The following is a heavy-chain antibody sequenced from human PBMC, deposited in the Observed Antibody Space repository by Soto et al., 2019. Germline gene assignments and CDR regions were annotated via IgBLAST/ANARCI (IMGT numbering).Heavy chain of an antibody. J-gene: IGHJ6*02. Sequence: QVQLVQSGAEVKKPGSSVKVSCKASGGTFRTSAFSWVRQAPGQGLEWVGGIMPVFRRPKYAQNFQDRVTISAEESTSTSYMEVNSLRSDDTAVYYCARDKDRLQLGGNYYFILDVWGQGTAVTVSS. V-gene: IGHV1-69*12. CDR3: ARDKDRLQLGGNYYFILDV. CDR1: GGTFRTSA. D-gene: IGHD1-1*01. CDR2: IMPVFRRP.